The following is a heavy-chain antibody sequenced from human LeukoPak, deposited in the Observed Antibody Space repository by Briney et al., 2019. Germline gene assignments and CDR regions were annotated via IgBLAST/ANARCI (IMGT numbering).Heavy chain of an antibody. Sequence: ASVKVSCKASGYTFTGNYMHWVRQAPGKGLEWMGGFDPEDGETIYAQKFQGRVTMTEDTSTDTAYMELSSLRSEDTAVYYCATGLRYDSSGYHDYWGQGTLVTVSS. J-gene: IGHJ4*02. D-gene: IGHD3-22*01. CDR2: FDPEDGET. CDR3: ATGLRYDSSGYHDY. V-gene: IGHV1-24*01. CDR1: GYTFTGNY.